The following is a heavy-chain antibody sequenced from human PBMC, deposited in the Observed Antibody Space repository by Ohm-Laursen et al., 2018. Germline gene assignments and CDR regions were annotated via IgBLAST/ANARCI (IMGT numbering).Heavy chain of an antibody. Sequence: SVKVSCNASGYTFTGYYMHWVRQAPGQGLEWMGWINPNSGGTNYAQKFQGRVTMTRDTSISTAYMELSRLRSDDTAVYYCARAPFGGDYGMDVWGQGTMVTVSS. CDR1: GYTFTGYY. V-gene: IGHV1-2*02. CDR2: INPNSGGT. CDR3: ARAPFGGDYGMDV. J-gene: IGHJ6*02. D-gene: IGHD3-16*01.